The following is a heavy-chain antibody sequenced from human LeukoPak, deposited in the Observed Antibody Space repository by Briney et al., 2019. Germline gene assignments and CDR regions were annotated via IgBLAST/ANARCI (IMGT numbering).Heavy chain of an antibody. CDR3: ARHRLPSRTAKCGGDCYSLNYFDY. V-gene: IGHV4-34*01. D-gene: IGHD2-21*02. Sequence: PSETLSLTCAVYGGSFSGYYWSWIRQPPGKGLEWIGEINHSGSTYYNPSLKSRVTISVDTSKNQFSLKLSSVTAADTAVYYCARHRLPSRTAKCGGDCYSLNYFDYWGQGTLVTVSS. J-gene: IGHJ4*02. CDR2: INHSGST. CDR1: GGSFSGYY.